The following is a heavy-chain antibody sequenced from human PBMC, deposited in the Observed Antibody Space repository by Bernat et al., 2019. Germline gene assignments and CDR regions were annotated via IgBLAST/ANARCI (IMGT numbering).Heavy chain of an antibody. J-gene: IGHJ6*02. D-gene: IGHD4-17*01. CDR3: AKDVYGGNVGWGMDV. V-gene: IGHV3-30*18. CDR1: GFTFSSYG. Sequence: QVQLVESGGGVVQPGRSLRLSCAASGFTFSSYGMHWVRQAPGKGLEWVAVISYDGSNKYYADSVKGRFTISSDNSKNPLYLQMNSLRAEDTAVSYCAKDVYGGNVGWGMDVWGQGTTVTVSS. CDR2: ISYDGSNK.